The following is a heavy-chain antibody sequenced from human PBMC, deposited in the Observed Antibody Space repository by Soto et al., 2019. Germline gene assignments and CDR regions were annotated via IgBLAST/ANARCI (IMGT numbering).Heavy chain of an antibody. D-gene: IGHD5-12*01. V-gene: IGHV1-69*01. CDR1: GGTFSSYA. J-gene: IGHJ6*02. CDR3: ARDRVVATIKPWYYYYGMDV. Sequence: QVQLVQSGAEVKKPGSSVKVSCKASGGTFSSYAISWVRQAPGQGLEWMGGIIPIFGTANYAQKFQSRVTIIADESTSTAYMELSSLRSEDTAVYYCARDRVVATIKPWYYYYGMDVWGQGTTVTVSS. CDR2: IIPIFGTA.